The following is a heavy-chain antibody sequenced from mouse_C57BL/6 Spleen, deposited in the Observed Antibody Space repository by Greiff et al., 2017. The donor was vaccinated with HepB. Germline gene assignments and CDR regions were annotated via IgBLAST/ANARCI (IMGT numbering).Heavy chain of an antibody. D-gene: IGHD1-1*01. V-gene: IGHV2-9-1*01. CDR3: ARTHYGSSYYFDY. CDR1: GFSLTSYA. J-gene: IGHJ2*01. Sequence: VKLMESGPGLVAPSQSLSITCTVSGFSLTSYAISWVRQPPGKGLEWLGVIWTGGGTNYNSAHKSRLSISKDNSKSQVFLKMNSLQTDDTARYYCARTHYGSSYYFDYWGQGTTLTVSS. CDR2: IWTGGGT.